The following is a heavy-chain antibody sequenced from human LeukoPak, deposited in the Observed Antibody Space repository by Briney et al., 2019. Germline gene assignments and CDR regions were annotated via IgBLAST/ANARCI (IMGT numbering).Heavy chain of an antibody. CDR3: TRTDSGSYQYWFGY. Sequence: GGSLRLSCTGSGFTFGDYVMSWVRQAPGKGLEWVGFIRSKAYGGTTEYAASVNGRFIISRDDSKSIAYLQMNSLKTEDTAVYYCTRTDSGSYQYWFGYWGQGTLVTVSS. CDR2: IRSKAYGGTT. J-gene: IGHJ4*02. D-gene: IGHD1-26*01. V-gene: IGHV3-49*04. CDR1: GFTFGDYV.